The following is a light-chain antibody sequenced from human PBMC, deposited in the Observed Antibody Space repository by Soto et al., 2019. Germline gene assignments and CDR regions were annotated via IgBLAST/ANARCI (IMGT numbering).Light chain of an antibody. CDR1: SSNIGSNT. CDR3: AAWDDSLNAVV. CDR2: SDN. Sequence: QSGLNQPPSANGITGRRVTISCSRSSSNIGSNTVNWYQQLPGSAPKLLIYSDNQRPSGVPDRFSGSKSGTSASLAISGLQSEDEADYYCAAWDDSLNAVVFGGGTKVTVL. J-gene: IGLJ2*01. V-gene: IGLV1-44*01.